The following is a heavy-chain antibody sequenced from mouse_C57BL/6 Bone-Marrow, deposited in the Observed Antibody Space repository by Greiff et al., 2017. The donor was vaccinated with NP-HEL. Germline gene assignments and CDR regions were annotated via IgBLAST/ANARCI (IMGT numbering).Heavy chain of an antibody. V-gene: IGHV1-74*01. CDR1: GYTFTSYC. Sequence: QVQLQQPGAELVKPGASVKVSCKASGYTFTSYCMHWVKQRPGQGLEWIGIFHPSDSYTNYNQKFKGKATLTVDKSSSTAYMQLSSLTSEDSAVYYCAIGSYDGYYEGYWGQGTTLTVSS. J-gene: IGHJ2*01. CDR2: FHPSDSYT. CDR3: AIGSYDGYYEGY. D-gene: IGHD2-3*01.